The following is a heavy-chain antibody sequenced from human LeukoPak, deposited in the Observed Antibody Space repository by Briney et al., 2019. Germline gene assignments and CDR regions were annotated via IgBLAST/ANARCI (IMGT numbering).Heavy chain of an antibody. D-gene: IGHD3-10*01. CDR3: ARVGRKSRHAFDI. V-gene: IGHV1-8*01. CDR2: MNPNRGNT. J-gene: IGHJ3*02. CDR1: VYTFTRYD. Sequence: ASVNVSCKSSVYTFTRYDINWVRQATGQGLEWMGWMNPNRGNTGYAHKFQGRVTMTRNTSISTAYMELSSLRSGDTAVYYCARVGRKSRHAFDIWGQGTMVTVSS.